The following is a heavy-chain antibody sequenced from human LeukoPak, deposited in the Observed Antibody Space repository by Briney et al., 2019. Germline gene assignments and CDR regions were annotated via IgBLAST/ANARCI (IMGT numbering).Heavy chain of an antibody. J-gene: IGHJ4*02. V-gene: IGHV1-8*01. CDR1: GYTFTSYD. CDR2: MNPNSGNT. D-gene: IGHD1-1*01. CDR3: ARPRTTGDERFDY. Sequence: ASVKVSCKASGYTFTSYDINWVRQATGQGLAWMGWMNPNSGNTGYAQKFQGRVTITTDESTSTAYMELSSLRSEDTAVYYCARPRTTGDERFDYWGQGTLVTVSS.